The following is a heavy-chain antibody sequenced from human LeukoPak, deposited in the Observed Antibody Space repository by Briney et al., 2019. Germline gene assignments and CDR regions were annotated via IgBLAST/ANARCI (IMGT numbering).Heavy chain of an antibody. CDR2: ISAYNGNT. CDR3: ARSSRRGIVHAFDI. Sequence: ASVKVSCKASGYTFTSYGISWVRQAPGQGLEWMGWISAYNGNTNYAQKLQGRVTMTTDASTSTAYMELRSLRSDDTAVYYCARSSRRGIVHAFDIWGQGTMVTVSS. J-gene: IGHJ3*02. CDR1: GYTFTSYG. V-gene: IGHV1-18*01. D-gene: IGHD3-22*01.